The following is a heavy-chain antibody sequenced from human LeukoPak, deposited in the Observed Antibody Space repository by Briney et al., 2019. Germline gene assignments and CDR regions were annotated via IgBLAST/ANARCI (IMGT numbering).Heavy chain of an antibody. CDR1: GYTFTGYY. CDR3: ARDKGEYGDYYWFDP. J-gene: IGHJ5*02. V-gene: IGHV1-69*13. CDR2: IIPIFGTA. D-gene: IGHD4-17*01. Sequence: ASVKVSCKASGYTFTGYYMHWVRQAPGQGLEWMGGIIPIFGTANYAQKFQGRVTITADESTSTAYMELSSLRSEDTAVYYCARDKGEYGDYYWFDPWGQGTLVTVSS.